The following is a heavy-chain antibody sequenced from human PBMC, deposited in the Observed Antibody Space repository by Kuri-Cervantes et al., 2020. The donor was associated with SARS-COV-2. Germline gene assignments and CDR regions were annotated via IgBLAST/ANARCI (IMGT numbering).Heavy chain of an antibody. CDR2: ISYDGSNK. V-gene: IGHV3-30-3*01. Sequence: GGSLRLSCAASGFTFSSYAMHWVRQAPGKGLEWVAVISYDGSNKYYADSVKGRLTISRDNSKNTLYLQMNSLRAEDTAVYYCAREVETGGGAFDIWGQGTMVTVSS. CDR1: GFTFSSYA. D-gene: IGHD3-16*01. CDR3: AREVETGGGAFDI. J-gene: IGHJ3*02.